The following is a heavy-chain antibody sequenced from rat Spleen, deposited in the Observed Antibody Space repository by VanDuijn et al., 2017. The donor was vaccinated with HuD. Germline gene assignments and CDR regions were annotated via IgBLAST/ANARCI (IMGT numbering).Heavy chain of an antibody. CDR1: GFTFSDYN. Sequence: EVQLVESDGGLVQPGRSLKLSCAASGFTFSDYNMAWVRQAPKKGLEWVATISYDGSSTYYRDSVKGRFTVSRDNAKSTLYLQMDSLRSEDTATYYCARHPPSITTVSYYFDYWGQGVMVTVSS. CDR2: ISYDGSST. J-gene: IGHJ2*01. V-gene: IGHV5-7*01. D-gene: IGHD1-1*01. CDR3: ARHPPSITTVSYYFDY.